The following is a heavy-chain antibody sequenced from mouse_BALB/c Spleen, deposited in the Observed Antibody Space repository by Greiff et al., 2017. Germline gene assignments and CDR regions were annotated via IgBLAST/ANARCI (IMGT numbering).Heavy chain of an antibody. CDR1: GFTFSSFG. Sequence: EVKLMESGGGLVQPGGSRKLSCAASGFTFSSFGMHWVRQAPEKGLEWVAYISSGSSTIYYADTVKGRFTISRDNPKNTLFLQMTSLRSEDTAMYYCARLNWDDYAMDYWGQGTSVTVSS. CDR2: ISSGSSTI. J-gene: IGHJ4*01. V-gene: IGHV5-17*02. D-gene: IGHD4-1*01. CDR3: ARLNWDDYAMDY.